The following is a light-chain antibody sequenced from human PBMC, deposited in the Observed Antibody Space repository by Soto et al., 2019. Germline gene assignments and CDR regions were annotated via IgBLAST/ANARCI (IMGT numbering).Light chain of an antibody. V-gene: IGLV2-14*01. J-gene: IGLJ1*01. CDR3: SSYTGSSTPYV. CDR1: SSDVGGYNY. Sequence: QSALTQPASVSGSPGQSITISCTGTSSDVGGYNYVSWYQQHPRKAPKLMIYEVSNRPSGVSNRFSGSKSGNTASLTISGLQAEDEGDYYCSSYTGSSTPYVFGTGTKLTVL. CDR2: EVS.